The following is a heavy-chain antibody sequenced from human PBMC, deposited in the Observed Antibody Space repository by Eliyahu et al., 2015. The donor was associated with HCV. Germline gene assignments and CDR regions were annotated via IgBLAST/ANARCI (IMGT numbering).Heavy chain of an antibody. CDR3: ARVDNSTDYYYYYGMDV. CDR2: IIPILGIA. J-gene: IGHJ6*02. CDR1: GGTXSSXA. Sequence: QVQLVQSGAEVKKPGSXVKVSCXASGGTXSSXAISXXRQAPGQGXEWMGRIIPILGIANYAQKFQGRVTITADKSTSXAYMELSSLRSEDTAVYYCARVDNSTDYYYYYGMDVWGQGTTVTVSS. V-gene: IGHV1-69*04. D-gene: IGHD2/OR15-2a*01.